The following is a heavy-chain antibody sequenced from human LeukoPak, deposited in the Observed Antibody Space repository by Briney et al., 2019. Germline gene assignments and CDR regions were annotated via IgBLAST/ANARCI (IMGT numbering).Heavy chain of an antibody. J-gene: IGHJ4*02. Sequence: ASVKVSCKASGGTFSSYAIRWVRQAPGQGLEWMGGIIPIFGTANYAQKFQGRVTITADESTSTAYMELSSLRSEDTAVYYCARGRRWNDPSNDYWGQGTLVTVSS. D-gene: IGHD1-1*01. V-gene: IGHV1-69*13. CDR1: GGTFSSYA. CDR2: IIPIFGTA. CDR3: ARGRRWNDPSNDY.